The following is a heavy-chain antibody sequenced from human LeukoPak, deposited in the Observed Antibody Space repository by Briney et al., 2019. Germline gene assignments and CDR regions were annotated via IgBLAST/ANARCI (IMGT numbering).Heavy chain of an antibody. CDR1: GDSINSGGYY. V-gene: IGHV4-31*03. J-gene: IGHJ4*02. Sequence: PSETLSLTCTVSGDSINSGGYYWTWIRQHPGAGLEWMGYIYYSGTTYCNPSLKSRVTISVDTSKNQFSLNLSSLTAADTAVYYCARGGYDSSGSSVYYFDYWGQGTLVTVSS. CDR2: IYYSGTT. CDR3: ARGGYDSSGSSVYYFDY. D-gene: IGHD3-22*01.